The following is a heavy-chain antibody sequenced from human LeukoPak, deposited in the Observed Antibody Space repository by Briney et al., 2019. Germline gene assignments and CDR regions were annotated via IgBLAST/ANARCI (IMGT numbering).Heavy chain of an antibody. CDR3: ASWSSCWPSPGYYYYGMDV. Sequence: GGSLRLSCAASGFTFSSYSMNWVRQAPGKGLEWVSSISSSSSYIYYADSVKGRFTISRDNAKNSLYLQMNSLRAEDTAVYYCASWSSCWPSPGYYYYGMDVWGQGTTVTVSS. D-gene: IGHD6-13*01. V-gene: IGHV3-21*01. CDR1: GFTFSSYS. CDR2: ISSSSSYI. J-gene: IGHJ6*02.